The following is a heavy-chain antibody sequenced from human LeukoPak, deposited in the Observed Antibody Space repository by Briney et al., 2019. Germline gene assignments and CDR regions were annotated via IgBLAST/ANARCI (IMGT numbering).Heavy chain of an antibody. Sequence: ASVKVSCKASGHTFSSYGFSWVRQAPGQDLEWMGWVSAYNGNTNYAQKLQGRVTMTTDTSTSTAYMELRSLRSDDTAVYYCARDASRGADYWGQGTLVTVSS. D-gene: IGHD3-10*01. CDR1: GHTFSSYG. J-gene: IGHJ4*02. V-gene: IGHV1-18*01. CDR3: ARDASRGADY. CDR2: VSAYNGNT.